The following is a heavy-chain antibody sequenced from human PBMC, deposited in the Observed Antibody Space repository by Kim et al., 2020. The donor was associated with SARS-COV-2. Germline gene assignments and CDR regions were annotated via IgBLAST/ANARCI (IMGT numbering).Heavy chain of an antibody. J-gene: IGHJ2*01. Sequence: GGSLRLSCAASGFTFSSYSMNWVRQAPGKGLEWVSYISSSSSTIYYADSVKGRFTISRDNAKNSLYLQMNSLRDEDTAVYYCVRDSQLYGDYWYFDLWGRGTLVTVSS. CDR3: VRDSQLYGDYWYFDL. CDR1: GFTFSSYS. CDR2: ISSSSSTI. V-gene: IGHV3-48*02. D-gene: IGHD4-17*01.